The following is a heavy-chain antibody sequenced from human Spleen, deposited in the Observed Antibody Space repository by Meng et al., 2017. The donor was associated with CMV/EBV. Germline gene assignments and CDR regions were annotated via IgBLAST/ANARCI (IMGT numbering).Heavy chain of an antibody. CDR3: ARDSCSTSCPYYYYYGMDV. J-gene: IGHJ6*02. Sequence: GGSLRLSCAASGFTFSSYAMHWVRQAPGKGLEWVAVISYDGSNKYYADSVKGRFTISRDNSKNTLYLQMNRLRAEDTAVYYCARDSCSTSCPYYYYYGMDVWGQGTTVTVSS. V-gene: IGHV3-30*04. D-gene: IGHD2-2*01. CDR1: GFTFSSYA. CDR2: ISYDGSNK.